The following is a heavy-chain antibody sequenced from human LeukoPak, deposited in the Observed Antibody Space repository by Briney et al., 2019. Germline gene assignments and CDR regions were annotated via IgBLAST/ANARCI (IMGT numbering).Heavy chain of an antibody. Sequence: GSLRLSCAASGFTFSNFAMSWVRQAPGKGLEWIGSIYHSGSTYYNPSLKSRVTISVDTSKNQFSLKLSSVTAADTAVYYCARDQEYFQHWGQGTLVTVSS. CDR3: ARDQEYFQH. V-gene: IGHV4-38-2*02. CDR2: IYHSGST. J-gene: IGHJ1*01. CDR1: GFTFSNFAM.